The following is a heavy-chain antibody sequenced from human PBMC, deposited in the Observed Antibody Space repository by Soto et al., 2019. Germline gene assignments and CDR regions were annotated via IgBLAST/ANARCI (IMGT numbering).Heavy chain of an antibody. CDR3: AKDPTTYYYDSSGSD. CDR2: ISYDGSNK. V-gene: IGHV3-30*18. Sequence: QVQLVESGGGVVQPGRSLRLSCAASGFTFSSYGMHWVRQAPGKGLEWVAVISYDGSNKYYADSVKGRFTISRDNSKNTLYLQMNSLRAEDTAVYYCAKDPTTYYYDSSGSDWGQGTPVTVSS. J-gene: IGHJ4*02. D-gene: IGHD3-22*01. CDR1: GFTFSSYG.